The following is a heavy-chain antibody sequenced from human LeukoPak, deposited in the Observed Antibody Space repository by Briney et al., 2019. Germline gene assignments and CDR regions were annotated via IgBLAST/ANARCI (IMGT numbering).Heavy chain of an antibody. V-gene: IGHV4-39*01. CDR3: ARYSSSHFDY. J-gene: IGHJ4*02. CDR1: GGSNSSNTYS. CDR2: IYYSGST. Sequence: PSETLSLTYTGSGGSNSSNTYSWGWIRQPPGKGLKWIGSIYYSGSTYYNPSLKSRGTISVDTSKNQFSLKLNSVTAADTAVYYCARYSSSHFDYWGQGTLVTVSS. D-gene: IGHD6-6*01.